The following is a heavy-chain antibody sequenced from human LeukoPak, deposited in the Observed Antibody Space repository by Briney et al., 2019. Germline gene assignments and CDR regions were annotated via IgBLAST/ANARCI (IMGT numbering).Heavy chain of an antibody. Sequence: ASVKVPCKASGYTFTSYGISWVRQAPGQGLEWMGWISAYDGNTNYAQKLQGRVTMTTDTSTSTACMELRSLRSDDTAVYYCARVAVAGTGAFDIWGQGTMVTVSS. CDR3: ARVAVAGTGAFDI. J-gene: IGHJ3*02. CDR1: GYTFTSYG. V-gene: IGHV1-18*04. D-gene: IGHD6-19*01. CDR2: ISAYDGNT.